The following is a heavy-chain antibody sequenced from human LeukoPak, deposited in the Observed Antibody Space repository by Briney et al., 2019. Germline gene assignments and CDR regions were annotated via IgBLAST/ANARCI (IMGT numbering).Heavy chain of an antibody. Sequence: GGTLRRSAAGSGFTFSSNARGWVGQAPGNGLVWGSATSGSGGSTYYADSGRGRFTMARDNSKDTLDLRMISLTAEDTAVYYCAKDQYSSSWYYFDYWGQGTLVTVSS. CDR3: AKDQYSSSWYYFDY. D-gene: IGHD6-13*01. V-gene: IGHV3-23*01. CDR1: GFTFSSNA. CDR2: TSGSGGST. J-gene: IGHJ4*02.